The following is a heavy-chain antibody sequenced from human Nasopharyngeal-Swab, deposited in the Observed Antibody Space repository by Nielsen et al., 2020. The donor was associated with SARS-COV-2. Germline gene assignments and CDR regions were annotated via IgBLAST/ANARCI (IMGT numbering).Heavy chain of an antibody. V-gene: IGHV4-30-2*01. CDR3: AREYSSSSALLDY. J-gene: IGHJ4*02. D-gene: IGHD6-6*01. CDR2: IHHSGST. CDR1: GGSINSGGYS. Sequence: SETLSPTCAVSGGSINSGGYSWSWIRQPPGKGLEWIGYIHHSGSTYYNPSLKSRVTISVDTSKNQFSLKLSSVTAADTAVYYCAREYSSSSALLDYWGQGTLVTVSS.